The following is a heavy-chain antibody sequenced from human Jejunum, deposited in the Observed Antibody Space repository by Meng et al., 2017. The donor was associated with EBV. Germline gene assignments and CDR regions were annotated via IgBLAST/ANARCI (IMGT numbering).Heavy chain of an antibody. Sequence: EVPRLASGGALVHPGASLRLSCAASGFSFSSSTMSWVRQAPGKGLEWVSAISGNGGSTYYADSVKGRFTISRDNSKNTLCLQMNSLRADDTAVYYCAKLTDSWGQGTLVTVSS. CDR1: GFSFSSST. D-gene: IGHD3-16*01. CDR3: AKLTDS. V-gene: IGHV3-23*01. J-gene: IGHJ4*02. CDR2: ISGNGGST.